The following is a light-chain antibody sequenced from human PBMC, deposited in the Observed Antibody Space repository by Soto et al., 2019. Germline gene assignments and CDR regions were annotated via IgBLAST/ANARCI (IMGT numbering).Light chain of an antibody. CDR1: SSDVGAYNY. V-gene: IGLV2-11*01. Sequence: QSVLTQPRSVSGSPGQSVTISCTGTSSDVGAYNYVSWYQQHPGKAPKLMTYDVSKRPSGVPDRFSGSKSGNTASQTISGLQAEDEADYYCCSYADNYSYVFGTGTKLTVL. CDR3: CSYADNYSYV. CDR2: DVS. J-gene: IGLJ1*01.